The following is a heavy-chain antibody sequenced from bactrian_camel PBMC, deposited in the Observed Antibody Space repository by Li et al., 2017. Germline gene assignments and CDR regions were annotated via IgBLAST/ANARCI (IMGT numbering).Heavy chain of an antibody. D-gene: IGHD4*01. CDR2: IDSDETE. Sequence: HVQLVESGGGLVQPGRSLRLSCAASGYTYNSYCMGWFRQAPGKEREGVAAIDSDETESYAYSVKGRFTISKDNAENTLYLRMNSLEPEDAGMYFCAAESASDYEDTEESSYWGQGTQVTVS. CDR1: GYTYNSYC. J-gene: IGHJ4*01. CDR3: AAESASDYEDTEESSY. V-gene: IGHV3S26*01.